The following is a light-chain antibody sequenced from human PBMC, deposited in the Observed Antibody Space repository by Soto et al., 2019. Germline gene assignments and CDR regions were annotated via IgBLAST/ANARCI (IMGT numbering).Light chain of an antibody. CDR3: SSYAPRATLV. Sequence: QSVLTQPASVSGSPGQSITISCTGTSSDVGAYSYVSWYQQHPGKAPKLIVYDVRDRPSGVSNRFSGSKSGNTASLTISGLQAEDEADYYCSSYAPRATLVLGGGTKVTVL. CDR1: SSDVGAYSY. CDR2: DVR. V-gene: IGLV2-14*03. J-gene: IGLJ3*02.